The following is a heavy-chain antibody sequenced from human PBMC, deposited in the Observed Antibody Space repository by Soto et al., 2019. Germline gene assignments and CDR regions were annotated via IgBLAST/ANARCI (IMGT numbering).Heavy chain of an antibody. CDR1: GFTFSDYY. CDR2: ISPSSSHT. D-gene: IGHD6-6*01. J-gene: IGHJ4*02. V-gene: IGHV3-11*03. Sequence: GGSLRLSCAASGFTFSDYYTSWIRQAPGKGLEWISYISPSSSHTNYAYSVRGRFTISRDNAKNSLFLEVNSLRADDTGVYYCARRVSGHFDYWGQGTLVTVSS. CDR3: ARRVSGHFDY.